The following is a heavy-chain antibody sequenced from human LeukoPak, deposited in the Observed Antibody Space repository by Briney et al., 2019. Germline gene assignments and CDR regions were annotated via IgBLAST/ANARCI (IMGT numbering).Heavy chain of an antibody. CDR2: ISAYNGNT. CDR3: ARDRYCTNGVRYTADY. CDR1: GYTFTSYG. V-gene: IGHV1-18*01. D-gene: IGHD2-8*01. Sequence: ASVKVSCKASGYTFTSYGISWVRQAPGQGLEWMGWISAYNGNTNYAQKLQGRVTMTTDTSTSTAYMELRSLRSDDTAVYYCARDRYCTNGVRYTADYWGQGTLVTVSS. J-gene: IGHJ4*02.